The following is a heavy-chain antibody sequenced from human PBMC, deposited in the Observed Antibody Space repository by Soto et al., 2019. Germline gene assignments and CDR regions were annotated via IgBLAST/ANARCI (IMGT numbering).Heavy chain of an antibody. CDR1: GFTFSDYY. D-gene: IGHD5-18*01. CDR2: ISSSGSTI. Sequence: GGSLRLSCAASGFTFSDYYMSWIPQAPGKGLEWVSYISSSGSTIYYADPVKGRFTISRDNAKNSLYLQMNSLRAEDTAVYYCARDLYSYGLRRVSAYWGQGTLVTVSS. V-gene: IGHV3-11*01. CDR3: ARDLYSYGLRRVSAY. J-gene: IGHJ4*02.